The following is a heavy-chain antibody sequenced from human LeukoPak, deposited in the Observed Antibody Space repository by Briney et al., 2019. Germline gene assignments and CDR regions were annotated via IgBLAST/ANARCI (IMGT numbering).Heavy chain of an antibody. Sequence: GASLRLSCAASGFTFSSYAMSWVRQAPGKGLEWVSAISGSGGSTYYADSVKGRFTISRDNSKNTLYLQMNSLRAEDTAVYYCAKAGAMIVVVSHYFFDYWGQGTLVTVSS. J-gene: IGHJ4*02. CDR2: ISGSGGST. CDR3: AKAGAMIVVVSHYFFDY. CDR1: GFTFSSYA. V-gene: IGHV3-23*01. D-gene: IGHD3-22*01.